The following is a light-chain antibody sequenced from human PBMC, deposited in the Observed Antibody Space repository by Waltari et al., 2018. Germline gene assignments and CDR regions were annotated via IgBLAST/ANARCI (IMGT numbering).Light chain of an antibody. J-gene: IGKJ2*01. V-gene: IGKV3-20*01. CDR3: QQCGRSLYT. CDR2: DAS. CDR1: QSTTSHY. Sequence: EIVLTQSPGTLSLSPGERATLSCRASQSTTSHYLAWYQQRPGQAPRLLIYDASTRATGIPDRFSGSGSGTDFTLTISRLEPEDFAVYYCQQCGRSLYTFGQGTTLEIK.